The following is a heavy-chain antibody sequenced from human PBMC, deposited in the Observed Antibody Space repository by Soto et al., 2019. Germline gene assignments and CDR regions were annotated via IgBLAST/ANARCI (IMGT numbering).Heavy chain of an antibody. CDR1: GFTFSSYA. CDR2: ISSNGGST. CDR3: ARGRDFWSGYYSTNYYYGMDV. V-gene: IGHV3-64*01. D-gene: IGHD3-3*01. J-gene: IGHJ6*02. Sequence: GGSLRLSCAASGFTFSSYAMHWVRQAPGKGLEYVSAISSNGGSTYYANSVKGRFTISRDNSKNTLYLQMGSLRAEDMAVYYCARGRDFWSGYYSTNYYYGMDVWGQGTTVTVSS.